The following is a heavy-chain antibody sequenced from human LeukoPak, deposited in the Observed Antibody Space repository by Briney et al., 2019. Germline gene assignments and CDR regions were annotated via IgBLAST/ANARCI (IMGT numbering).Heavy chain of an antibody. Sequence: ASVKVSCKASGYSFSSYGISWVRQAPGQGLEWMGWISAYNGNTKYAQMLQGRVTMTTDTSTSTAYMEVRSLRSDDTAMYYCASGRWDIVVVPAAMGDYWGQGTLVTVSS. J-gene: IGHJ4*02. CDR3: ASGRWDIVVVPAAMGDY. CDR2: ISAYNGNT. CDR1: GYSFSSYG. D-gene: IGHD2-2*01. V-gene: IGHV1-18*01.